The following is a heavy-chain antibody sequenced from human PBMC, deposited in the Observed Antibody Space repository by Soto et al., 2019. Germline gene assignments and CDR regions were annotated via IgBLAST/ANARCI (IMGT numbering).Heavy chain of an antibody. CDR2: IWYDGSNK. V-gene: IGHV3-33*01. CDR3: ARDWWKSFYYFDY. CDR1: GFTFSSYG. D-gene: IGHD2-8*02. Sequence: SLRLSCAASGFTFSSYGMHWVRQAPGKGLEWVAVIWYDGSNKYYADSVKGRLTISRDNSKNTLYLQMNSLRAEDTAVYYCARDWWKSFYYFDYWGQGTLVTVSS. J-gene: IGHJ4*02.